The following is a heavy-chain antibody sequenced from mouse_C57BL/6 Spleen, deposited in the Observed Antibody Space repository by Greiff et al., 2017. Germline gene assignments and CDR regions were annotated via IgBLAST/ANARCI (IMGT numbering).Heavy chain of an antibody. CDR2: IHPNSGST. J-gene: IGHJ2*01. Sequence: VQLQQSGAELVKPGASVKLSCKASGYTFTSYWMHWVKQRPGQGLEWIGMIHPNSGSTNYNEKFKSKATLTVDKSSSTAYMQLSSLTSEDSAVYYCARNYDYDEDFDYWGQGTTLTVSP. D-gene: IGHD2-4*01. CDR1: GYTFTSYW. CDR3: ARNYDYDEDFDY. V-gene: IGHV1-64*01.